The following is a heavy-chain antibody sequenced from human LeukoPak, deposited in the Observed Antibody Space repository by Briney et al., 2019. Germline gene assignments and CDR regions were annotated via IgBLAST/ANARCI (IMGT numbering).Heavy chain of an antibody. CDR3: ARRLNHGDYGSDY. J-gene: IGHJ4*02. Sequence: PGGSLRLSCAASGFTFSSYSMNWVLQAPGKGLEWVSTISGSSRYIYYADSVKGRFTISRDNAKNSLHLQMNSLRAEDSAVYYCARRLNHGDYGSDYWGQGTLVTVSS. CDR1: GFTFSSYS. V-gene: IGHV3-21*01. D-gene: IGHD4-17*01. CDR2: ISGSSRYI.